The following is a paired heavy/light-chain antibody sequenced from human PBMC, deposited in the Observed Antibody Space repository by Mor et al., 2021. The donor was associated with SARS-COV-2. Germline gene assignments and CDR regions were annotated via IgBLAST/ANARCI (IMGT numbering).Light chain of an antibody. Sequence: DIQMTQAPSTLSASVGDSVTITCRASQSISTWLAWYQQKPGKAPKLLISEASSLETGVPSRFSGSGSGTEFTLTISSLQPDDFATYYCQQYDSYSRVFGPGTKVEIK. J-gene: IGKJ1*01. V-gene: IGKV1-5*03. CDR1: QSISTW. CDR2: EAS. CDR3: QQYDSYSRV.
Heavy chain of an antibody. V-gene: IGHV3-23*01. Sequence: EVQLLESGGGLVQPGGSLRLSCAASGFGFSGYVMSWVRQAPGKGLEWISDITYSPFRTNYADSVKGRFTSSRDTSKSMLYLQMDSLRAEDTAVYYCAKHFRRQWLGHFDSWGQGTLVVVSS. J-gene: IGHJ4*02. CDR2: ITYSPFRT. D-gene: IGHD6-19*01. CDR1: GFGFSGYV. CDR3: AKHFRRQWLGHFDS.